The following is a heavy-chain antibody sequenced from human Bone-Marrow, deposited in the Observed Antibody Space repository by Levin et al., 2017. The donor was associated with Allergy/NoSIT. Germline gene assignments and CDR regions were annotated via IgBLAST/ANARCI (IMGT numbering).Heavy chain of an antibody. CDR1: GGSISSNNW. J-gene: IGHJ4*02. CDR2: IHHSGST. CDR3: ARLNDFWSGARYFDY. D-gene: IGHD3-3*01. V-gene: IGHV4-4*02. Sequence: SETLSLTCGVSGGSISSNNWWSWVRQPPGKGLEWIGEIHHSGSTNYNPNPSLRSRFTISVDKSKSQLSLKVTSVTAADTAVYYCARLNDFWSGARYFDYWGQGILVTVSS.